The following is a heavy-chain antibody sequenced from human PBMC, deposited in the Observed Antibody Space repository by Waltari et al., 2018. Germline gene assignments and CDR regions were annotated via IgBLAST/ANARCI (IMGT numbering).Heavy chain of an antibody. D-gene: IGHD2-21*02. Sequence: QVQLVQSGAEGTKPGASVKVSCKVSGSTLPELSMHGVRQAPGKGLEWMGGFDPEDGETIYAQKCQGRVTMTEDTSTDTAYMELSSLRSEDTAVYYCATDVAGAGDPPLTYWGQGTLVTVSS. J-gene: IGHJ4*02. V-gene: IGHV1-24*01. CDR1: GSTLPELS. CDR2: FDPEDGET. CDR3: ATDVAGAGDPPLTY.